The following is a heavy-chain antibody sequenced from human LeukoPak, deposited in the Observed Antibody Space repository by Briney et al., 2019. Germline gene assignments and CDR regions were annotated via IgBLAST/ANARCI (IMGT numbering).Heavy chain of an antibody. Sequence: PSETLSLTCAVYGGSFSGYYWSWIRQPPGKGLEWIGEINHSGSTNYNPSLKSRVTISVDTSKNQFSLKLSSVTAADTAVYYCASFSTVAGFDYWGQGTLVTVSS. CDR3: ASFSTVAGFDY. CDR1: GGSFSGYY. CDR2: INHSGST. J-gene: IGHJ4*02. V-gene: IGHV4-34*01. D-gene: IGHD6-19*01.